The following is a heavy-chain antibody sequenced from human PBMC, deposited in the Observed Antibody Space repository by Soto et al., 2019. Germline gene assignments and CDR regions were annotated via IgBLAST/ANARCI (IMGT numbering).Heavy chain of an antibody. J-gene: IGHJ3*02. CDR2: ITSSSITI. V-gene: IGHV3-48*01. CDR3: AREGPQKFGELDAFDI. CDR1: GFIFSSFS. D-gene: IGHD3-10*01. Sequence: PGGSLRLSCAASGFIFSSFSMNWVRQAPGKGLEWVSYITSSSITIYYADSVKGRFTISRDNAKNSLYLQLNSLRAEDTAIYWCAREGPQKFGELDAFDIWGQGTMVTVSS.